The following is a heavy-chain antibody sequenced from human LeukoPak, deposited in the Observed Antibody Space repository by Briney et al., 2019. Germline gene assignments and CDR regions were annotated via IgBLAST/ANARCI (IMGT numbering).Heavy chain of an antibody. D-gene: IGHD3-22*01. V-gene: IGHV3-23*01. CDR2: ISGSGGST. J-gene: IGHJ4*02. CDR3: AGRRITTIVVVEYYFDY. Sequence: GGSLRLSCAASGFTFSSYAMSWVRQAPGKGLEWVSAISGSGGSTYYADSVKGRFTISRDNSKNTLYLQMNSLRAEDTAVYYCAGRRITTIVVVEYYFDYWGQGTLVTVSS. CDR1: GFTFSSYA.